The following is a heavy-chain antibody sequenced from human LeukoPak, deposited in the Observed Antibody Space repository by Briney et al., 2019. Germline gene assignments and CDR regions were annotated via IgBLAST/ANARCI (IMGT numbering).Heavy chain of an antibody. CDR3: ARDLGSSWFEPLDY. D-gene: IGHD6-13*01. CDR2: VYHSGST. Sequence: SWVRQPPGKGLEWIGEVYHSGSTNYNSFLKSRVTISVDKSKNQFSLKLTSATAADTAVYYCARDLGSSWFEPLDYWGQGILVIVSS. V-gene: IGHV4-4*02. J-gene: IGHJ4*02.